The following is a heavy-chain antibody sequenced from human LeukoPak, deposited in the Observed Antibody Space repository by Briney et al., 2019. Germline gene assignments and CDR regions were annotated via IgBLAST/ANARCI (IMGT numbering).Heavy chain of an antibody. CDR3: ARGRGLPVRPPNEGFLDY. J-gene: IGHJ4*02. V-gene: IGHV3-23*01. Sequence: GGSLRLSRAASGFTFSSHTMSWVRQAPGKGLEWVSGISGSGVNTYYANSVKGRFTISRDKFMNTLYLQMNSLRAEDTAVYYCARGRGLPVRPPNEGFLDYWGRGTLVTVSS. D-gene: IGHD6-6*01. CDR2: ISGSGVNT. CDR1: GFTFSSHT.